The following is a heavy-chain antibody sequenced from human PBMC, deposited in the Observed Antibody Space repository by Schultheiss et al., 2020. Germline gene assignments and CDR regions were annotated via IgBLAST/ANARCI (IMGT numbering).Heavy chain of an antibody. D-gene: IGHD4-17*01. CDR3: ARERYGDYDLGWFDP. CDR2: ISWNSGSI. Sequence: SLRLSCAASGFTFDDYAMHWVRQAPGKGLEWVSGISWNSGSIGYADSVKGRFTISRDNSKNTLYLQMNSLRAADTTVYYCARERYGDYDLGWFDPWGQGTLVTVSS. J-gene: IGHJ5*02. V-gene: IGHV3-9*01. CDR1: GFTFDDYA.